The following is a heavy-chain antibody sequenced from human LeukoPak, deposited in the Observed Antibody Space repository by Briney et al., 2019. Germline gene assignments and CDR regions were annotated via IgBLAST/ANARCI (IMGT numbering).Heavy chain of an antibody. D-gene: IGHD6-19*01. CDR3: ARGPQWRGDYYYMDV. CDR1: GYSFTSFD. J-gene: IGHJ6*03. Sequence: ASVKVSCKASGYSFTSFDINWVRQATGQGLEWMGWMNPNSGNKGYAQKFQGRVTMTMNTSITTAYMELSSLRSEDTAVYYCARGPQWRGDYYYMDVWGRGTTVTVSS. CDR2: MNPNSGNK. V-gene: IGHV1-8*01.